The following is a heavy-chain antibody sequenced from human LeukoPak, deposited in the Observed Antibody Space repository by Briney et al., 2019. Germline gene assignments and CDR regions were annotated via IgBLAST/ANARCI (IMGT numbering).Heavy chain of an antibody. Sequence: GGSLRLACAASGFTFSNYAMRWVRQAPGKGLEWVSGISGSGGGSVGGTYYADSVKGRFTISRDNSKNTLYLQMNRLRAEDTAVYYCAKRGRTWDLESWGQGTLLTVSS. CDR1: GFTFSNYA. D-gene: IGHD3-16*01. V-gene: IGHV3-23*01. CDR2: ISGSGGGSVGGT. J-gene: IGHJ4*02. CDR3: AKRGRTWDLES.